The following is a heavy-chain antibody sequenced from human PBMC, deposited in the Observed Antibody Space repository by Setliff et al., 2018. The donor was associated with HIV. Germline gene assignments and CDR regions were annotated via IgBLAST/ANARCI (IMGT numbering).Heavy chain of an antibody. CDR2: IYYSGDS. CDR3: ARFARDPTD. V-gene: IGHV4-59*08. CDR1: GASITSSY. Sequence: PSETLSLTCTVSGASITSSYWTWIRQSPGRGLEYLGDIYYSGDSNYSPSLKSRLSMSLDASTSQFSLRLNSLTAADTAMYYCARFARDPTDWGRGILVTVSS. J-gene: IGHJ4*02.